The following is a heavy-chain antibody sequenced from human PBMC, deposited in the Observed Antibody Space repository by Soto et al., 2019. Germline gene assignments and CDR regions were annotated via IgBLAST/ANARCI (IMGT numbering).Heavy chain of an antibody. J-gene: IGHJ4*02. Sequence: GGSLRLSCAASGFTFSSYWMHWVRQAPGKGLVWVSRLKSDGSGTTYADSVKGRFTISRDSSKNTLYLQMNSLRAEDTAVYYCLTAPVVWTYWGQGTLVTVSS. D-gene: IGHD1-1*01. CDR2: LKSDGSGT. V-gene: IGHV3-74*01. CDR1: GFTFSSYW. CDR3: LTAPVVWTY.